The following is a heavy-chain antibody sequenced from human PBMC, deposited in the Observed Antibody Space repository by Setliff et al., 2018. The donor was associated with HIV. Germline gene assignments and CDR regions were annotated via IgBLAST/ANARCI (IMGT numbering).Heavy chain of an antibody. V-gene: IGHV3-48*01. D-gene: IGHD3-10*01. CDR2: ISPSSTII. J-gene: IGHJ3*01. Sequence: GGSLRLSCGAFGFSFSSYSMNWIRQAPGKGLEWVSYISPSSTIIYYPDSVKDRFTTSRDNARNSIYLQMDSLRVEDTAVYYCITDGGLNWGQGTMVTVSS. CDR3: ITDGGLN. CDR1: GFSFSSYS.